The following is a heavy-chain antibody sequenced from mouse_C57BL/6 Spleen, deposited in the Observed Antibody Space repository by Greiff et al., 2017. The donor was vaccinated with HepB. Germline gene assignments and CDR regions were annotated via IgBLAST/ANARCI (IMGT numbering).Heavy chain of an antibody. CDR3: AREGGYSYWYFDV. Sequence: VQLQQSGPELVKPGDSVKISCKASGYSFTGYFMNWVMQSHGKSLEWIGRINPYNGDTFYNQKFKGKATLTVDKSSSTAHMELRSLTSEDSAVYYCAREGGYSYWYFDVWGTGTTVTVSS. CDR1: GYSFTGYF. J-gene: IGHJ1*03. CDR2: INPYNGDT. V-gene: IGHV1-20*01. D-gene: IGHD2-3*01.